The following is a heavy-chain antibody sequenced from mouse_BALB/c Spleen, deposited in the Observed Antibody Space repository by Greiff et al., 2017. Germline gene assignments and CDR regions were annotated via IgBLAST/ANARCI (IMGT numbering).Heavy chain of an antibody. V-gene: IGHV14-1*02. CDR1: GFNIQDYY. J-gene: IGHJ3*01. CDR2: IDPENGNT. Sequence: VQLQQSGAELVRPGALVKLSCKASGFNIQDYYMHWVKQRPEQGLEWIGRIDPENGNTIYDPKFQGKASITADTSSNTAYLQLSSLTSEDTAVYYCAGHGNYDTWFAYWGQGTLVTVSA. CDR3: AGHGNYDTWFAY. D-gene: IGHD2-1*01.